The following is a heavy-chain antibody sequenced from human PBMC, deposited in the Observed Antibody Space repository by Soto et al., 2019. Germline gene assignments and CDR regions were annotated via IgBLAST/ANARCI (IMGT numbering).Heavy chain of an antibody. Sequence: VQLVESGGGLVQPGGSLRLSCAASGFTFSSYSMNWVRQTPGKGLEWVSYIGGRSSTISYADSVKGRFTISRDNAKNSLYLQMNSLRAEDTAVYYCARDLDYSFDYWGQGTLITVSS. J-gene: IGHJ4*02. CDR3: ARDLDYSFDY. CDR2: IGGRSSTI. CDR1: GFTFSSYS. V-gene: IGHV3-48*01. D-gene: IGHD2-15*01.